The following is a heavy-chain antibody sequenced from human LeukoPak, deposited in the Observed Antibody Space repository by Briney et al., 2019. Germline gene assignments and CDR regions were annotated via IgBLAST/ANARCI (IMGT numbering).Heavy chain of an antibody. D-gene: IGHD3-22*01. V-gene: IGHV3-74*01. CDR2: INSNGSSI. CDR3: ARPYDTRGYFPDY. CDR1: GFTFSSHW. Sequence: QAGGSLRLSCAASGFTFSSHWMHWVRQAPGKGLVWVSRINSNGSSISYADSVKGRFTISRDNAKNTLYLQMNSLGAEDTAVYYCARPYDTRGYFPDYWGQGTLVTVSS. J-gene: IGHJ4*02.